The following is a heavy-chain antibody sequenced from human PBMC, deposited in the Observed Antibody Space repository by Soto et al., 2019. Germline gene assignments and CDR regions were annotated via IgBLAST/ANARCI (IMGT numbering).Heavy chain of an antibody. J-gene: IGHJ4*02. CDR2: ISPDGAT. CDR3: ARGLAAQSFYFAF. CDR1: GGSFSTNH. Sequence: QVQLHQWGAGLVRPSETLALTCAVNGGSFSTNHWNWIRQSPGKGLEWIGEISPDGATNFNPTLKSRLSMSVETSKRQFSLHLTSVTAADTAVYFCARGLAAQSFYFAFWGQGTLVTVSS. V-gene: IGHV4-34*01. D-gene: IGHD3-16*02.